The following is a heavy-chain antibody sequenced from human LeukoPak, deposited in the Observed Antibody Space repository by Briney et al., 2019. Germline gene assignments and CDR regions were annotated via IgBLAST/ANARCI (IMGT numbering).Heavy chain of an antibody. CDR3: ASDSSGYYTKAFDI. V-gene: IGHV1-69*05. Sequence: ASVKVSCKASGGTFISYAISWVRQAPGQGLEWMGRIIPIFGTANYAQKFQGRVTITTDESTSTAYMELSRLRSEDTAVYYCASDSSGYYTKAFDIWGQGTMVTVSS. CDR2: IIPIFGTA. J-gene: IGHJ3*02. D-gene: IGHD3-22*01. CDR1: GGTFISYA.